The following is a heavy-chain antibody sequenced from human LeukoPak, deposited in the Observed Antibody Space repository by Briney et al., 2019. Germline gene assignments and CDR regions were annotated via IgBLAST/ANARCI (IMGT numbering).Heavy chain of an antibody. Sequence: QPGGSLRLSCVASKFNFFSYGMQWVRQAPGKGLVWVSRIFTDGSTTSYADSAKGRFTISRDNARNTLYLQMNSLRVEDTAVYYCARELPREVTLDYWGQGTLVTVSP. V-gene: IGHV3-74*01. CDR1: KFNFFSYG. D-gene: IGHD2-21*02. CDR2: IFTDGSTT. CDR3: ARELPREVTLDY. J-gene: IGHJ4*01.